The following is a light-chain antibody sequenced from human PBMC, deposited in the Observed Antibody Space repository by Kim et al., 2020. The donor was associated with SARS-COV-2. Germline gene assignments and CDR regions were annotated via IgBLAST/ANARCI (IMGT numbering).Light chain of an antibody. CDR3: QQANSFPWT. J-gene: IGKJ1*01. Sequence: ASVGDRVTITCRASQVIYSYLAWYQQKPGKAPKLLIYPASSLQSGVPSRFIGSASGTDFTLTISSLQPEDFATYYCQQANSFPWTFGQGTKVDIK. V-gene: IGKV1-12*01. CDR1: QVIYSY. CDR2: PAS.